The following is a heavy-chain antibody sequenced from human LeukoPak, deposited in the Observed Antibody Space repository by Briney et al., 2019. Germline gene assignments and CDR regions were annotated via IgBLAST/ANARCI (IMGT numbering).Heavy chain of an antibody. J-gene: IGHJ5*02. Sequence: ASVKVSCKASGGTFSSYAISWVRQAPGQGLEWMGRIIPIFGTANYAQKFQGRVTITTDESTSTAYMELSSLRSEDTAVYYYARDKDYEANWFDPWSQGTLVTVSS. CDR2: IIPIFGTA. D-gene: IGHD4-17*01. V-gene: IGHV1-69*05. CDR1: GGTFSSYA. CDR3: ARDKDYEANWFDP.